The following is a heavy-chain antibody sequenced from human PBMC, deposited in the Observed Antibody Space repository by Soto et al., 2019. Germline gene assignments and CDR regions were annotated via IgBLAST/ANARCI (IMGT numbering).Heavy chain of an antibody. Sequence: QVQLQESGPGLVKPSQTLSLTCTVSGDSISSGDYYWSWIRQPPGKGLEWIGYIYYSGSTYFNPSLKIRGTISVATAKHQVSLKLSSVTAADTAVYYCARDMVLVPFVVGYYGMDVWGQGNTVTVSS. CDR3: ARDMVLVPFVVGYYGMDV. CDR2: IYYSGST. CDR1: GDSISSGDYY. V-gene: IGHV4-30-4*01. D-gene: IGHD2-2*01. J-gene: IGHJ6*02.